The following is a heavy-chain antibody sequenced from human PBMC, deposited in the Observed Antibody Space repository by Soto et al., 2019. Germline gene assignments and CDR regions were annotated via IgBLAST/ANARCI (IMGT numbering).Heavy chain of an antibody. Sequence: SETLSLTCAVYGGSFSGYYWSWIRQPPGKGLEWIGEINHSGSTNYNPSLKSRVTISVDTSKNQFSLKLSSVTAADTAVYYCARGGPSIAARGREDRYYYYYMDVWGKGTTVTVSS. CDR1: GGSFSGYY. V-gene: IGHV4-34*01. CDR3: ARGGPSIAARGREDRYYYYYMDV. J-gene: IGHJ6*03. CDR2: INHSGST. D-gene: IGHD6-6*01.